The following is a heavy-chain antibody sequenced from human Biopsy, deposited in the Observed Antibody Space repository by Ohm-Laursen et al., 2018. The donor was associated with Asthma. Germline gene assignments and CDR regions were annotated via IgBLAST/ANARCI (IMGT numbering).Heavy chain of an antibody. CDR2: IKHDGSEK. Sequence: SLRPSCAAPGFTFGDYWMSWVRQVPGKGLEWVANIKHDGSEKNHVDSLKGRFTISRDNAKNSLYLQMNSLRAEDTAVYYCARTFHFWSPYHAEHYQLWGQGTLVTVSS. D-gene: IGHD3-3*02. V-gene: IGHV3-7*01. CDR3: ARTFHFWSPYHAEHYQL. CDR1: GFTFGDYW. J-gene: IGHJ1*01.